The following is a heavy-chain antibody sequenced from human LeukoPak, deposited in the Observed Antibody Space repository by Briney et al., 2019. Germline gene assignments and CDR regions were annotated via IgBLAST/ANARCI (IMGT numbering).Heavy chain of an antibody. J-gene: IGHJ4*02. CDR1: GGSISSYY. Sequence: PSETLSLTCTVSGGSISSYYWSWIRQPAGTALEWIGRIYTSGTITYNPSLKSRVTMSVDMSKNQFSLKLSSVTAADTAVYYCARASYYDYVWGSYRYSYYFDYWGQGTLVTVSS. V-gene: IGHV4-4*07. CDR2: IYTSGTI. D-gene: IGHD3-16*02. CDR3: ARASYYDYVWGSYRYSYYFDY.